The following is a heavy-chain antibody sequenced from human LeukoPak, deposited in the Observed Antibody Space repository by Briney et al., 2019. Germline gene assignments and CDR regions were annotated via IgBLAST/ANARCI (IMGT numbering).Heavy chain of an antibody. CDR2: ISSSSSSTI. J-gene: IGHJ4*02. Sequence: GGSLRLSCAASGFTFSSYEMNWVRQAPGKGLEWVSYISSSSSSTIYYADSVKGRFTISRDNAKNSLYLQMNSLRAEDTAVYYCARLNDDYDRANFDYWGQGTLVTVSS. V-gene: IGHV3-48*01. CDR1: GFTFSSYE. CDR3: ARLNDDYDRANFDY. D-gene: IGHD4-17*01.